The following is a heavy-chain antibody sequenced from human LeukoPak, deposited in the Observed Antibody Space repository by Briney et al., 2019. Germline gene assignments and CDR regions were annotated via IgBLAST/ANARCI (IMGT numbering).Heavy chain of an antibody. CDR1: GDSVSSNSAA. D-gene: IGHD3-9*01. Sequence: SQTLSLTCAISGDSVSSNSAAWNWIRQSPSRGLEWLGRTYYRSKWYNDYAVSVKSRITINPDTSKNQFSLQLNSVTPEDTAVYYCARGPARTYYDILTGTRDPYYYYGMDVWGKGTTVTVSS. J-gene: IGHJ6*04. CDR3: ARGPARTYYDILTGTRDPYYYYGMDV. CDR2: TYYRSKWYN. V-gene: IGHV6-1*01.